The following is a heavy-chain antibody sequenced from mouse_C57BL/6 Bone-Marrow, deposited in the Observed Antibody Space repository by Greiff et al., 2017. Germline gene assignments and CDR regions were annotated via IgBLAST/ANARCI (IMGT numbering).Heavy chain of an antibody. J-gene: IGHJ2*01. CDR1: GYTFPTYP. V-gene: IGHV1-47*01. CDR2: FHPYNDDT. CDR3: ARSSTFYYYFDY. Sequence: QVQLQQPGAELVKPGASVKLSCKASGYTFPTYPIGWMKQSHGKSLEWIGNFHPYNDDTKYNEKFKGKATLTVEKSSNTVYLELSRLTSDDSAVYYCARSSTFYYYFDYWGQGTTLTVSS. D-gene: IGHD5-1*01.